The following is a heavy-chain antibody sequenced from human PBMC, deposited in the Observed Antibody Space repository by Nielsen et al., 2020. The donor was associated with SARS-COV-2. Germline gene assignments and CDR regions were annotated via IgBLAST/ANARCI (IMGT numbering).Heavy chain of an antibody. CDR2: IYHSGNA. CDR3: ARSVAEMVRGYYMDV. CDR1: GGSISIGYYS. V-gene: IGHV4-30-2*01. J-gene: IGHJ6*03. Sequence: SETLSLTCAVSGGSISIGYYSWSWIRQPPGKGLEWIGYIYHSGNAFYNPSLKSRVTISVDRSKNQLSLRLSSVTAADTAVYYCARSVAEMVRGYYMDVWVRGSSVTVSS. D-gene: IGHD5-24*01.